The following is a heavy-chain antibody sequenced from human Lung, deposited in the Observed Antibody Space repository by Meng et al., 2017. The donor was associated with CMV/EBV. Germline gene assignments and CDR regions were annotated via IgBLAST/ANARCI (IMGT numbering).Heavy chain of an antibody. Sequence: GESXKIXCKGSGYSFTSYWIGWVRQMPGKGLEWMGIIYADDSETRYSPSFQGQVTISADKSVTTAYLQWSRLKASATAMYYCARLGSNDFWKGYRFEYWGRGXLVTVSS. CDR1: GYSFTSYW. D-gene: IGHD3-3*01. CDR2: IYADDSET. V-gene: IGHV5-51*03. CDR3: ARLGSNDFWKGYRFEY. J-gene: IGHJ4*02.